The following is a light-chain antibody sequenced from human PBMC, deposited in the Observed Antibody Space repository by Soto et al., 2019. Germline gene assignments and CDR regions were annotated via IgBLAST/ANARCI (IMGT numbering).Light chain of an antibody. CDR3: SSYSITSPV. Sequence: QSALTQPASVSGSPGQSITISCTGTSSDVGDYDYVSWYQQHPGKAPNLMIYDVSNRPSGISRRFSGSKSGNTASLTLSGLQAEDEADYYCSSYSITSPVLGGGTKLTVL. V-gene: IGLV2-14*01. CDR1: SSDVGDYDY. J-gene: IGLJ2*01. CDR2: DVS.